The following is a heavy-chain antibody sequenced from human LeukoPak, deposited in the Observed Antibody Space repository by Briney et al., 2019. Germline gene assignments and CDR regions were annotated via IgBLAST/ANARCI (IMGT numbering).Heavy chain of an antibody. D-gene: IGHD6-19*01. J-gene: IGHJ4*02. CDR1: GGTFSSYA. CDR3: ARDLGYSNGSYYFDY. V-gene: IGHV1-69*13. Sequence: ASVKVSCKASGGTFSSYAISWVRQAPGQGLEWMGGIIPIFGTANYAQKFQGRVTITADESTSTAYMELSSLRSEDTAVYYCARDLGYSNGSYYFDYWGQGTLVTVSS. CDR2: IIPIFGTA.